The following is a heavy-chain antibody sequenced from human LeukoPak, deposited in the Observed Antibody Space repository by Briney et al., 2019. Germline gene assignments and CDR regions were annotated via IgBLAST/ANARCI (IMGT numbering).Heavy chain of an antibody. D-gene: IGHD6-13*01. CDR1: GFTFSNYA. Sequence: TGGSLRLSCAASGFTFSNYAMTWVRQAPGKGLEWVSTISSSGDSTYYADSVKGRFTISRDNSKNTLFLHMNSLRADDTAVYYCAKYIYHRIPAAGSDYWGQGTLVTVSS. V-gene: IGHV3-23*01. J-gene: IGHJ4*02. CDR3: AKYIYHRIPAAGSDY. CDR2: ISSSGDST.